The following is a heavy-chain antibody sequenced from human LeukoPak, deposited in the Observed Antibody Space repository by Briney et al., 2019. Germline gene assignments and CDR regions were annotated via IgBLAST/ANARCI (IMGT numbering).Heavy chain of an antibody. V-gene: IGHV1-69*06. J-gene: IGHJ3*02. CDR1: GGTFSSYA. CDR2: IIPIFGTA. CDR3: ARGIKYSSSLNAFDI. Sequence: SVKVSCKASGGTFSSYAISWVRQAPGQGLEWMGGIIPIFGTANYAQKCQGRVTITADKSTSTAYMELSSLRSEDTAVYYCARGIKYSSSLNAFDIWGQGTMVTVSS. D-gene: IGHD6-13*01.